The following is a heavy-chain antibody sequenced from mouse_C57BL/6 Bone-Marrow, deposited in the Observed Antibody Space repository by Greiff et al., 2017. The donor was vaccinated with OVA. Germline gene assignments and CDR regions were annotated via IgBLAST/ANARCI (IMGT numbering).Heavy chain of an antibody. CDR1: GYTFTDYY. Sequence: VQLQQSGPVLVKPGASVKMSCKASGYTFTDYYMNWVKQSHGKSLEWIGVINPYNGGTSYNQKFKGKATLTVDKSSSTAYMELNSLTAEDSAVYCGAREGNYKFAYWGQGTLVTVSA. CDR2: INPYNGGT. J-gene: IGHJ3*01. V-gene: IGHV1-19*01. D-gene: IGHD2-1*01. CDR3: AREGNYKFAY.